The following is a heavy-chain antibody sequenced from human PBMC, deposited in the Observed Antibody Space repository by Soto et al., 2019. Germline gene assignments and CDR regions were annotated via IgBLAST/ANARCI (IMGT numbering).Heavy chain of an antibody. CDR1: GFTVSSNY. J-gene: IGHJ4*02. D-gene: IGHD6-6*01. V-gene: IGHV3-53*01. CDR2: IYSGGST. CDR3: ARSGMYSSSSPDY. Sequence: PGGSLRLSCPASGFTVSSNYMSWVRQAPGKGLEWVSVIYSGGSTYYADSVKGRFTISRDNSKNTLYLQMNSLRAEDTAVYYCARSGMYSSSSPDYWGQGTLVTVSS.